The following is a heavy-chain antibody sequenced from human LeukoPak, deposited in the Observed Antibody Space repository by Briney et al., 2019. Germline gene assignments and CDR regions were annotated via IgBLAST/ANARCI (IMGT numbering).Heavy chain of an antibody. CDR2: ISGSGDNT. V-gene: IGHV3-23*01. CDR3: AKDFYSGSYYYFDY. J-gene: IGHJ4*02. D-gene: IGHD1-26*01. CDR1: GFTFSSCA. Sequence: GGSLRLSCAASGFTFSSCAMSWVRQAPGTGLEWVSSISGSGDNTYYADSVKGRFTISRDNSKNMLYLQMNSLRGEDTALYYCAKDFYSGSYYYFDYWGQGTLVTVSS.